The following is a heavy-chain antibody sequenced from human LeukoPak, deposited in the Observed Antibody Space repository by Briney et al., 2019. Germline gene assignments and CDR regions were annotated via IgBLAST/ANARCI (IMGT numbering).Heavy chain of an antibody. D-gene: IGHD1-26*01. CDR1: GGSISSSNW. V-gene: IGHV4-4*02. Sequence: PSGTLSLTCAVSGGSISSSNWWSWVRQPPGKGLEWIGEINHSGSTNYNPSLKSRVTISVDTSKNQFSLKLSSVTAADTAVYYCARVGAINDAFDIWGQGTMVTVSS. CDR2: INHSGST. CDR3: ARVGAINDAFDI. J-gene: IGHJ3*02.